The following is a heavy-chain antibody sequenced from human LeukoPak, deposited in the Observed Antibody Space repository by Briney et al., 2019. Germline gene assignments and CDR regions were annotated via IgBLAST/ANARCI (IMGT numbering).Heavy chain of an antibody. Sequence: SDTLSLTCAVSGASISGSNYYWGWIRQPPGKGLEWIGNIYSSGSTYYNPSLQSRVTISIDTTNNQFSLRLNSVTAADTAMYYCAKSGGYGLIDYWGQGTRVTVSS. CDR2: IYSSGST. CDR1: GASISGSNYY. D-gene: IGHD1-26*01. J-gene: IGHJ4*02. V-gene: IGHV4-39*01. CDR3: AKSGGYGLIDY.